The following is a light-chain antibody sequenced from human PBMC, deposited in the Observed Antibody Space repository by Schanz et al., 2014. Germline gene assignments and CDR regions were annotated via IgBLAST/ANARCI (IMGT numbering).Light chain of an antibody. J-gene: IGLJ3*02. CDR2: TNI. Sequence: QSVLTQPPSVSGAPGQRVTISCTGSSSNIGAGYDVHWYQQPPGAAPKLLMFTNIHRPAGVPDRFSGSKSGTSASLAISGLQAEDEAYYYCQSYDSSLSGHWVFGGGTKLTVL. V-gene: IGLV1-40*01. CDR1: SSNIGAGYD. CDR3: QSYDSSLSGHWV.